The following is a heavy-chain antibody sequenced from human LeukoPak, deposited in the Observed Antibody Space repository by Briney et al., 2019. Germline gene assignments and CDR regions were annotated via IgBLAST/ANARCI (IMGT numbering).Heavy chain of an antibody. CDR3: ARYNSGTPYYFDY. D-gene: IGHD5-12*01. V-gene: IGHV4-30-4*01. J-gene: IGHJ4*02. CDR1: GGSISSGDYY. CDR2: IYYSGST. Sequence: SETLSLTCTVSGGSISSGDYYWSWIRQPPGKGLEWIGYIYYSGSTYYNPSLKSRVTISVDTSKNQFSLKLSSVTAADTAVYYCARYNSGTPYYFDYWGQGTLVTVSS.